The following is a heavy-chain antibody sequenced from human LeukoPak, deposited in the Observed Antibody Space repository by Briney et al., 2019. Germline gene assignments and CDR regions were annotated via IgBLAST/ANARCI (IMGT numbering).Heavy chain of an antibody. CDR1: GGSIRSYY. CDR3: ARAYTSWSFDY. D-gene: IGHD2-2*02. J-gene: IGHJ4*02. CDR2: IYYSGST. Sequence: SETLSLTCTVSGGSIRSYYWSWIRQPPGKGLEWIGYIYYSGSTNYNPSLKSRVTISVDTSKNQFSLKLSSVTAADTAVYYCARAYTSWSFDYWGQGTLVTVSS. V-gene: IGHV4-59*01.